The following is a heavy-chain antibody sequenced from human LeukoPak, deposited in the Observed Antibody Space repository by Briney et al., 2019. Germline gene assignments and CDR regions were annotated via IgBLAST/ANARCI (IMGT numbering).Heavy chain of an antibody. CDR1: GFTFSRYS. CDR2: FTSMSRTI. V-gene: IGHV3-21*04. Sequence: GGSLRLSCAASGFTFSRYSMTWVRQAPGKGLEWVSSFTSMSRTIYYADSVKGRFTISRDDAKESLYLQMNSLRAEDTALYYCAKDISESYSSGWYGYWGQGTLVTVSS. CDR3: AKDISESYSSGWYGY. D-gene: IGHD6-19*01. J-gene: IGHJ4*02.